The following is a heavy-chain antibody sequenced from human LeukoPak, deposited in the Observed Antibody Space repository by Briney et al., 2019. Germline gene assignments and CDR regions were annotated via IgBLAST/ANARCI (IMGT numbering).Heavy chain of an antibody. Sequence: SETLSLTCAAYGGSFTANFWTWIRQSPDKGLEWIGEVGHSGNAAYNPSLERRVTLSVDKTKKQINLKQTYATAADTGVYYCTRGRQNYHGSARNFFDPWGQGTLVLVSS. CDR1: GGSFTANF. J-gene: IGHJ5*02. D-gene: IGHD3-10*01. CDR2: VGHSGNA. CDR3: TRGRQNYHGSARNFFDP. V-gene: IGHV4-34*01.